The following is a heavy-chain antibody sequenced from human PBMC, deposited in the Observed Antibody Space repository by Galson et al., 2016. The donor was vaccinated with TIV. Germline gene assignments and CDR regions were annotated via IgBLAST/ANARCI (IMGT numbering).Heavy chain of an antibody. CDR3: ARDCTSTTCHIYYYGMDV. J-gene: IGHJ6*02. D-gene: IGHD2-2*02. V-gene: IGHV4-38-2*02. CDR2: IYHTGST. CDR1: GYSISSGYY. Sequence: SETLSLTCTVSGYSISSGYYWGWIRQPPGKGLEWIGNIYHTGSTYSNPSLRSRLTMSVDTSKNQFFLIFSSVTAADTAVYYCARDCTSTTCHIYYYGMDVWGRGSTVTVSS.